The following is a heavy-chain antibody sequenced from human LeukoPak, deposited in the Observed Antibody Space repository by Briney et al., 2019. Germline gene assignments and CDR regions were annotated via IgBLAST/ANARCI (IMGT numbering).Heavy chain of an antibody. CDR1: GFTFNSYS. Sequence: GGSLRLSCAASGFTFNSYSMNWVRQAPGKGLEWVSSISGTSNYIYNADSVKGRFTISRDNAKNSLYLQMNSLRAEDTAVYYCARVPCGGGSCYSPYYYYGMDVWGKGTTVTVSS. CDR3: ARVPCGGGSCYSPYYYYGMDV. J-gene: IGHJ6*04. V-gene: IGHV3-21*01. D-gene: IGHD2-15*01. CDR2: ISGTSNYI.